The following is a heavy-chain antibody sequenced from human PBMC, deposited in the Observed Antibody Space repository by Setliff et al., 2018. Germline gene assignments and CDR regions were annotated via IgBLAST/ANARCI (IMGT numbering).Heavy chain of an antibody. Sequence: ETLSLTCTVSGYSISSGYIWGWIRQPPGKGLEWVGNIGHTGSINYNPSLKSRLTISRDTSKNQVSLKLNSVTATDTAVYYCARDCFSASSPNWFDPWGQGTLVTVSS. J-gene: IGHJ5*02. D-gene: IGHD2-21*01. CDR1: GYSISSGYI. CDR2: IGHTGSI. CDR3: ARDCFSASSPNWFDP. V-gene: IGHV4-38-2*02.